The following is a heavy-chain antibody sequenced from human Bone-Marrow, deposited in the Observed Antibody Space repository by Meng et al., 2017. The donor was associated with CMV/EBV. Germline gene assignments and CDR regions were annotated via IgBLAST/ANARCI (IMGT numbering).Heavy chain of an antibody. J-gene: IGHJ6*02. CDR2: IYYSGST. CDR3: LGGGYDSLTYYYYGMDV. D-gene: IGHD5-12*01. V-gene: IGHV4-39*07. Sequence: GSLRLSCTVSGGSISSSSYYWGWIRQPPGKGLEWIGSIYYSGSTYYNPSLKSRVTISVDTSKNQFSLKLSSVTAADTAVYYCLGGGYDSLTYYYYGMDVWGQGTTVTVSS. CDR1: GGSISSSSYY.